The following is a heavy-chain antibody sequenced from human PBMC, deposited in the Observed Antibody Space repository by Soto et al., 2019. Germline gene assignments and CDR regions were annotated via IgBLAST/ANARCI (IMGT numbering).Heavy chain of an antibody. Sequence: SETLSLTCAVYGGSFSSYYWGWIRQPPGKGLEWIGSIYYSGSTYYNPSLKSRDTISVDTSKNQFSLKLSSVTAADTAVYYCARLGREGIAAACTNFDYWGRGTLVTVSS. V-gene: IGHV4-39*01. CDR2: IYYSGST. D-gene: IGHD6-13*01. CDR3: ARLGREGIAAACTNFDY. J-gene: IGHJ4*02. CDR1: GGSFSSYY.